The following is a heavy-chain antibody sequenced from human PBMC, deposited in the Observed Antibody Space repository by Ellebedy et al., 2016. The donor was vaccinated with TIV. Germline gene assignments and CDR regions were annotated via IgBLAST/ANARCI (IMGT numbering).Heavy chain of an antibody. V-gene: IGHV3-30-3*01. CDR2: ISYDGSRR. CDR3: ARDTYPDLPTASMDV. CDR1: GFTFSRYW. J-gene: IGHJ6*02. Sequence: GESLKISCAASGFTFSRYWMHWVRQAPGKGLEWVTFISYDGSRRYYADSVKGRFTLSRDNSKNTLYLQMNSLRTEDTAVYYCARDTYPDLPTASMDVWGQGTTVTVS. D-gene: IGHD1-14*01.